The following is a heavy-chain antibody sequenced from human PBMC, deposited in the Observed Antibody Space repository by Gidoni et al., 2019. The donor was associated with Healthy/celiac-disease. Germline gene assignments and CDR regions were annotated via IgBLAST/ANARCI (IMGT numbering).Heavy chain of an antibody. CDR2: ISGSGGST. J-gene: IGHJ6*02. CDR3: AKDRILCSGGSCYYNSYGMDV. D-gene: IGHD2-15*01. CDR1: GFTFSRYD. Sequence: EVPLLESGGGLVQPGGSLRLSCAASGFTFSRYDMSWGRQAPGKGLEWVSAISGSGGSTCYADSVKGRFTISRDNSKNTLYLQMNSLRAEDTAVYYCAKDRILCSGGSCYYNSYGMDVWGQGTTVTVSS. V-gene: IGHV3-23*01.